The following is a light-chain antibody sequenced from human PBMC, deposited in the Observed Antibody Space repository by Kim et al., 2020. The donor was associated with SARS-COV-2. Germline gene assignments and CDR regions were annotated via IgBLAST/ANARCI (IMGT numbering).Light chain of an antibody. CDR3: KSRDTSGDRVV. CDR1: SLRTYY. CDR2: AKN. J-gene: IGLJ2*01. V-gene: IGLV3-19*01. Sequence: ARGQTVRIKCQGDSLRTYYASWYQQKPGQAPALVIYAKNNRPSGIPDRFSGSTSGNTASLTITGAQAEDEADYYCKSRDTSGDRVVFGGGTQLTVL.